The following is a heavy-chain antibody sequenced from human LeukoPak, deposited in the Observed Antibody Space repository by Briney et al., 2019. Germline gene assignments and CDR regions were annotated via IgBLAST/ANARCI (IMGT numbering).Heavy chain of an antibody. J-gene: IGHJ4*02. V-gene: IGHV3-23*01. CDR2: ISGSGGST. CDR3: AKDSSYYDSSGYYSGYDY. Sequence: GGSLRLSCAAPGFTFSSYAMSWVRQAPGKGLEWVSAISGSGGSTYYADSVKGRFTISRDNSKNPLYLQMNSLRAEDTAVYYCAKDSSYYDSSGYYSGYDYWGQGTLVTVSS. D-gene: IGHD3-22*01. CDR1: GFTFSSYA.